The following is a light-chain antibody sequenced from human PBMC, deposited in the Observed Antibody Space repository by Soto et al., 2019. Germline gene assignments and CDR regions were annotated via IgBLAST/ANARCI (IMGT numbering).Light chain of an antibody. Sequence: QSALTQPASVSGSPGQSITISCTGTSSDVGYYNYVSWYQQHPGKAPKLMIYEVSNRPSGISNRFSGSKSGNTASLTISGLQAEDEADYYCSSYTSSSSLYVFGTGTKLTV. CDR1: SSDVGYYNY. J-gene: IGLJ1*01. CDR2: EVS. CDR3: SSYTSSSSLYV. V-gene: IGLV2-14*01.